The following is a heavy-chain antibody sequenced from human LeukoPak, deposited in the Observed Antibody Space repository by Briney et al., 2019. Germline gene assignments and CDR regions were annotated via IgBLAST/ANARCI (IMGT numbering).Heavy chain of an antibody. Sequence: GASVKVSCKASGYTFSDQYIHWVRQAPGQGLEWMGWINPNSGATNYAQKFHGRITMTGDTSISTAYMELSRLTFDDTAVYYCGRKSASRKTSEFDYWGQGTLVTVSS. D-gene: IGHD2-2*01. V-gene: IGHV1-2*02. CDR1: GYTFSDQY. J-gene: IGHJ4*02. CDR2: INPNSGAT. CDR3: GRKSASRKTSEFDY.